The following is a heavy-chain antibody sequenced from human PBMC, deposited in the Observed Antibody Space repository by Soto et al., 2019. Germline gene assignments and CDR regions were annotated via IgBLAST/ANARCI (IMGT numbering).Heavy chain of an antibody. J-gene: IGHJ4*02. Sequence: GSLRLSCVASGFTFSSYAMSWVRQAPGKGLEWVSTISGSGGSTYYADSVKGRFTISRDNSKNTLSLQMNSLRVEDTAVYYCAKDRRTISSCDFWGQGTLVTVSS. D-gene: IGHD3-3*01. CDR2: ISGSGGST. V-gene: IGHV3-23*01. CDR3: AKDRRTISSCDF. CDR1: GFTFSSYA.